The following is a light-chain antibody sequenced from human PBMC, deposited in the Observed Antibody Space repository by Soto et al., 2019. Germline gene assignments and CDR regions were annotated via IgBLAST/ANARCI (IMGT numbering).Light chain of an antibody. CDR2: GVS. V-gene: IGKV3-20*01. CDR3: QQYGSSGT. Sequence: EIVLTQSPATLSLSPGERATLSCRASQSVSSYLAWYQQKPGQAPKFLIYGVSSRATGIPDRFSGSGSGTDFTLTISRLEPEDFAVYYCQQYGSSGTCGQGTKVDIK. J-gene: IGKJ1*01. CDR1: QSVSSY.